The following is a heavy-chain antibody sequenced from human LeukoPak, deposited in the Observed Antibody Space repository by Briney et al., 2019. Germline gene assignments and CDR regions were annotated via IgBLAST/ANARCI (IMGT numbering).Heavy chain of an antibody. CDR1: GFTFTSYG. Sequence: GGSLRLSCAASGFTFTSYGMNWVRQAPGKGLEWVSSISHSSSYIYYADSVKGRFTISRDNAKNSLYLQMNSLRAEDTAVYYCTRGAGTGWRFDSWGQGTLLTVSS. D-gene: IGHD6-19*01. J-gene: IGHJ4*02. CDR3: TRGAGTGWRFDS. CDR2: ISHSSSYI. V-gene: IGHV3-21*01.